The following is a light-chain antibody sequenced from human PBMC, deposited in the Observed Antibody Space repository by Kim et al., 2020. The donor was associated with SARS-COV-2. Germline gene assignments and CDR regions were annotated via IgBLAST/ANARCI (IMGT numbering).Light chain of an antibody. J-gene: IGLJ3*02. V-gene: IGLV3-1*01. Sequence: VSPGHTASITCSGDKLGDKYACWYQQKPGQSPVLVIYQDSKRPSGIPERFSGSSSGNTATLTISGTQAMDEADYYCQAWDSSTWVFGGGTQLTVL. CDR3: QAWDSSTWV. CDR1: KLGDKY. CDR2: QDS.